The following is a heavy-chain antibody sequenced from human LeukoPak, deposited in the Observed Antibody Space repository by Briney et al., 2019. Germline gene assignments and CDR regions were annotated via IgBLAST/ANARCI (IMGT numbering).Heavy chain of an antibody. V-gene: IGHV4-38-2*02. CDR2: IYHSGST. Sequence: KSSETLSLTCTVSGGSISSYYWSWIRQPPGKGLEWIGSIYHSGSTYYNPSLKSRVTISVDTSKNQFSLKLSSVTAADTAVYYCARVKSPGYYGSGSYLYWGQGTLVTVSS. J-gene: IGHJ4*02. CDR1: GGSISSYY. CDR3: ARVKSPGYYGSGSYLY. D-gene: IGHD3-10*01.